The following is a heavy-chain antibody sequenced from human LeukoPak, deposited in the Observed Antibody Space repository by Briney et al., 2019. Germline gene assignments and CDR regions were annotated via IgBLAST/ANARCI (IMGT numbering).Heavy chain of an antibody. J-gene: IGHJ4*02. D-gene: IGHD3-22*01. V-gene: IGHV3-11*01. Sequence: GGSLRLSCAASGFTFSDYYMSWIRQAPGKGLEWVSYISSSGSTIYYADSVKGRFTISRDNAKNSLYLQMNSLRAEDTAVYYCARDGYYDSRPVPFDYWGQGTLVTVSS. CDR1: GFTFSDYY. CDR3: ARDGYYDSRPVPFDY. CDR2: ISSSGSTI.